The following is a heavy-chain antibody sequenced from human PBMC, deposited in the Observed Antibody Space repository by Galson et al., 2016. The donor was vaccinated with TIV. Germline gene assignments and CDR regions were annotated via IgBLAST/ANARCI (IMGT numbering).Heavy chain of an antibody. CDR3: ARERVEMTTIDHFYYFMDV. Sequence: LSLTCSVSGASVGSGGYYWTWVRQPPGKGLEWIGFVYYSGSTEYNPSLMSRVTISRETSKKQFSLRLTSVTAADTAVYFCARERVEMTTIDHFYYFMDVWGKGTTVTVSS. V-gene: IGHV4-61*08. CDR2: VYYSGST. D-gene: IGHD5-24*01. J-gene: IGHJ6*03. CDR1: GASVGSGGYY.